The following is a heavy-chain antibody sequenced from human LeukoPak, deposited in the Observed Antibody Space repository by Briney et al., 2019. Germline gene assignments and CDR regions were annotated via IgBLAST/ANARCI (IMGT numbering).Heavy chain of an antibody. V-gene: IGHV3-48*03. CDR1: GFRFSYYG. D-gene: IGHD3-9*01. J-gene: IGHJ1*01. CDR2: ISTSGSTD. Sequence: GGSLRLSCAASGFRFSYYGMKWVRQAPGKGLEWVSYISTSGSTDYYADSVKGRFTISRDNSKNTLYLQMNSLRAEDTAVYYCAKVVGFESYFQHWGQGTLVTVSS. CDR3: AKVVGFESYFQH.